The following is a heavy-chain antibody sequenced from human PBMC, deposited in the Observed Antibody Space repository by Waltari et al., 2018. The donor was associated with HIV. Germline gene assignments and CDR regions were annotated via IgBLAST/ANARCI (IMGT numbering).Heavy chain of an antibody. V-gene: IGHV1-8*01. J-gene: IGHJ3*02. CDR3: ARGYSYDRSGEAFDI. CDR2: RNPNRGNT. D-gene: IGHD3-22*01. CDR1: GYTFTNYD. Sequence: QVQLVQSGAEVKKPGASVKVSCKASGYTFTNYDINWVRQATGQGLEWMGWRNPNRGNTGYAQKFQGRVTMTRNTSISTAYMELSSLRSEDTAVYYCARGYSYDRSGEAFDIWGQGTMVTVSS.